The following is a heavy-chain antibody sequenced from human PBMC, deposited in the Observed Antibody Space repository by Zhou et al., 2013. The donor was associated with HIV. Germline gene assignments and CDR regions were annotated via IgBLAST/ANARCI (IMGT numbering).Heavy chain of an antibody. D-gene: IGHD3-22*01. CDR1: GYSISSGYY. CDR3: ARNYDSSGYYPYDAFDI. Sequence: QVQLQESGPGLVKPSETLSLTCAVSGYSISSGYYWGWIRQPPGKGLEWSGSIYHSGSTYYNPSLKSRVTISVDTSKSHFTLKLNSVTAADTAVYYCARNYDSSGYYPYDAFDIWGQGTMVTVSS. V-gene: IGHV4-38-2*01. CDR2: IYHSGST. J-gene: IGHJ3*02.